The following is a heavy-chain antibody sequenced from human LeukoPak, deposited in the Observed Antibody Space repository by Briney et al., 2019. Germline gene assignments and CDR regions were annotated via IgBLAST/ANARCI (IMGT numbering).Heavy chain of an antibody. CDR2: IWYDGTNK. CDR1: GFTFSNYG. CDR3: ARDRRAYYYDNSGYLDS. Sequence: GGPLRLSCAASGFTFSNYGMHWVRQAPGKGLEWVALIWYDGTNKYYADSVKGRFTISRDNSKNTLYLQMNSLRAEDTAVYSCARDRRAYYYDNSGYLDSWGQGTLVTVSS. V-gene: IGHV3-33*01. J-gene: IGHJ4*02. D-gene: IGHD3-22*01.